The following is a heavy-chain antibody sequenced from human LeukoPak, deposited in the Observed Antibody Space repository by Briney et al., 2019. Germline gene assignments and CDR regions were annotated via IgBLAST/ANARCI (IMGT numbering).Heavy chain of an antibody. J-gene: IGHJ4*02. CDR3: ARPYYNGSGSLRY. CDR2: IYSSGST. D-gene: IGHD3-10*01. CDR1: GPSISSYY. Sequence: SETLSLTCTVSGPSISSYYRRWARQPPGKGLEWIGYIYSSGSTNYNPSLKSRVTMSVDTSKNQFSLKLSSVTAADTAVYYCARPYYNGSGSLRYWGQGTLVTVSS. V-gene: IGHV4-59*12.